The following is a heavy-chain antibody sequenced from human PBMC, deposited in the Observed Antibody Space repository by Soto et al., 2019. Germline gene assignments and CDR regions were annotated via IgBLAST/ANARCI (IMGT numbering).Heavy chain of an antibody. J-gene: IGHJ6*02. V-gene: IGHV1-69*01. Sequence: QVQLVQSGAEVKKPGSSVKVSCKASGGTFSSYAISWVRQAPGQGLELMGGIIPNFGTANYAQKFQGRVTIPADESTSTAYMELSSLRSEDTAVYYCASRTFWGEYYYYYGMDVWGQGTTVTVSS. D-gene: IGHD3-16*01. CDR1: GGTFSSYA. CDR2: IIPNFGTA. CDR3: ASRTFWGEYYYYYGMDV.